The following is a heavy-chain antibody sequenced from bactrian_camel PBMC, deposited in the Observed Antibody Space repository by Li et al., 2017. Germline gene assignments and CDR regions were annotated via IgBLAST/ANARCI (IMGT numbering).Heavy chain of an antibody. J-gene: IGHJ4*01. CDR2: IDNAHNI. CDR3: TFSAQFDY. CDR1: GITGNTLQ. V-gene: IGHV3S53*01. Sequence: HVQLVESGGGSVQAGGSLRLSCVASGITGNTLQKGWYRQAPGKKREFVSMIDNAHNIRYADSVRGRFTISQAKDTVYLQMNSLEPEDTAMYYCTFSAQFDYWGQGTQVTVS.